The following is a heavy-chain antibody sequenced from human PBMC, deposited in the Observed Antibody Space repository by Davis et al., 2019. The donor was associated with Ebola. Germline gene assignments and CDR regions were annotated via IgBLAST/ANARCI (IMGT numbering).Heavy chain of an antibody. Sequence: GESLKISCKGSGYSFTSYWISWVRQMPGKGLEWMGRIDPSDSYTNYSPSFQGHVPISADKSISTAYLQWSSLKASDTAMYYCARPYYDSSGYPYDAFDIWGQGTMVTVSS. J-gene: IGHJ3*02. V-gene: IGHV5-10-1*01. CDR3: ARPYYDSSGYPYDAFDI. CDR2: IDPSDSYT. CDR1: GYSFTSYW. D-gene: IGHD3-22*01.